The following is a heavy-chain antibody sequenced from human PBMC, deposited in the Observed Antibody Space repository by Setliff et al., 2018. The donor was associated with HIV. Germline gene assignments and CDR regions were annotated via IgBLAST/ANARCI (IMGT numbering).Heavy chain of an antibody. CDR3: ARQGRPGDFDS. CDR1: GGSISEYY. Sequence: SETLSLTCTVSGGSISEYYWSWIRQPPGKGLEWIGSIYYSGNTYYNPSLKSRVTISGDTSKKQFSLKLRAVTAADSAVYYCARQGRPGDFDSWGQGTLVTVSS. CDR2: IYYSGNT. V-gene: IGHV4-39*01. D-gene: IGHD7-27*01. J-gene: IGHJ4*02.